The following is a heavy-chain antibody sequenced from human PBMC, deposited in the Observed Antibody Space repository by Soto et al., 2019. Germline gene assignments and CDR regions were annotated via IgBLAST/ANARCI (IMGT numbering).Heavy chain of an antibody. Sequence: SQTLSLTCAISGDSVSRNSGAWNWIRQSPSRGLEWLGRTYYRSKWYNEYAPSVKSRITINPDTAKNQFALQLKSVTPDDTGVYYCARGSWNDEGYYYGMDVWGQGITVTVSS. CDR1: GDSVSRNSGA. J-gene: IGHJ6*02. CDR3: ARGSWNDEGYYYGMDV. V-gene: IGHV6-1*01. D-gene: IGHD1-1*01. CDR2: TYYRSKWYN.